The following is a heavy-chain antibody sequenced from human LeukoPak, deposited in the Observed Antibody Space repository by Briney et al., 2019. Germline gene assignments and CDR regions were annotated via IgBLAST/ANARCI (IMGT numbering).Heavy chain of an antibody. J-gene: IGHJ3*02. CDR2: IYYRGTA. CDR1: GFTFSSYA. Sequence: LRLSCAASGFTFSSYAMSWVRQAPGKGLEWIGFIYYRGTAYYNSSLKSRVTISIDTSKNQFSLKLTSVTAADTAVYYCARDSLSVTPVAFDIWGQGTMVTVSS. V-gene: IGHV4-30-2*05. D-gene: IGHD4-23*01. CDR3: ARDSLSVTPVAFDI.